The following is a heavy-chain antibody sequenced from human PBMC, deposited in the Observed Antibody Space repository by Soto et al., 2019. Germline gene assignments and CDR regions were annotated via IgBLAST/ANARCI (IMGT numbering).Heavy chain of an antibody. Sequence: PSETLSLTCTVSGGSISSGDYYWSWIRQPPGKGLEWIGYIYYSGSTYYNPSLKSRVTISVDTSKNQFSLKLSSVTAADTAVYYCARVRDLLGYYGMDVWGQGTTVTV. V-gene: IGHV4-30-4*01. CDR1: GGSISSGDYY. CDR2: IYYSGST. J-gene: IGHJ6*02. CDR3: ARVRDLLGYYGMDV.